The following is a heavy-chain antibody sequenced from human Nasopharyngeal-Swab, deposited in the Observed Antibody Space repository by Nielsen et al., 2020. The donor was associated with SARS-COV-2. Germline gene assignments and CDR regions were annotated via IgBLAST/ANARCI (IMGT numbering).Heavy chain of an antibody. CDR3: ARSGLYYDFWSGHDY. CDR1: GFTFSSYE. V-gene: IGHV3-21*01. J-gene: IGHJ4*02. CDR2: ISSSSSYI. Sequence: GGSRRLSCAASGFTFSSYEMNWVRKAPGKGLEWVSSISSSSSYIYYADSVKGRFTISRDNAKNSLYLQMNSLRAEDTAVYYCARSGLYYDFWSGHDYWGQGTLVTVSS. D-gene: IGHD3-3*01.